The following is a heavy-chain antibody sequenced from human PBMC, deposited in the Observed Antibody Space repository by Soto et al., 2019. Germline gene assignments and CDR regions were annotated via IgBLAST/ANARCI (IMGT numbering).Heavy chain of an antibody. D-gene: IGHD4-17*01. J-gene: IGHJ4*02. V-gene: IGHV1-18*01. CDR3: ARDGYGDYGY. CDR2: ISTYNGNT. Sequence: QVQLVQSGAEVKKRGTSVKVSCKASGYTFTSNGISWVREAPGQGLEWMGWISTYNGNTNYAQKLQGRVTMTRDTSTSIAYMELRDLRSDDTAVYYCARDGYGDYGYWGQGSLVTVSS. CDR1: GYTFTSNG.